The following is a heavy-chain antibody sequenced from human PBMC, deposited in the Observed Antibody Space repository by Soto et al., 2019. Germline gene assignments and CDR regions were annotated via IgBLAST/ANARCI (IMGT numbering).Heavy chain of an antibody. V-gene: IGHV1-8*01. CDR2: MNPNSGNT. J-gene: IGHJ4*02. CDR3: ARGRLQLGDYVWGSYRRTRTNFDY. D-gene: IGHD3-16*02. CDR1: GYTFTSYD. Sequence: QVQLVQSGAEVKKPGASVKVSCKASGYTFTSYDINWVRQATGQGLEWMGWMNPNSGNTGYAQKFQGRVTMTRNTSISTAYMELSSLRSEDTAVYYCARGRLQLGDYVWGSYRRTRTNFDYWGQGTLVTVSS.